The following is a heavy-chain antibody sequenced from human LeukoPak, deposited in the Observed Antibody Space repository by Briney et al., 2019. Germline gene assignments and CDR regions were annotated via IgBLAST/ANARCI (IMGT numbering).Heavy chain of an antibody. CDR1: GYSFTSDY. CDR3: ARGVLVGGSFDY. CDR2: SNPSGT. D-gene: IGHD3-10*01. V-gene: IGHV1-46*01. J-gene: IGHJ4*02. Sequence: ASVRVSFTASGYSFTSDYFHWVRQAPGQGLEWVGISNPSGTRYANKFQGRVTMTRNTYTNIAEMELSSLRSDDTAVYFCARGVLVGGSFDYWGQGTLVTVSP.